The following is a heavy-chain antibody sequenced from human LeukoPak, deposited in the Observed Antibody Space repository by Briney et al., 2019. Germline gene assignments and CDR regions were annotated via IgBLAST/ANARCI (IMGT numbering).Heavy chain of an antibody. CDR2: SYYSGST. J-gene: IGHJ4*02. D-gene: IGHD2-15*01. CDR3: ARGYCSGGSCYSRVFDY. V-gene: IGHV4-39*07. CDR1: GDSISSSGDY. Sequence: PSETLSLTCTVSGDSISSSGDYWGWIRQPPGKGLEWIGNSYYSGSTYYNPSLKSRVTIAVDTSKNQFSLKLSSVTAADTAVYYCARGYCSGGSCYSRVFDYWGQGTLVTVSS.